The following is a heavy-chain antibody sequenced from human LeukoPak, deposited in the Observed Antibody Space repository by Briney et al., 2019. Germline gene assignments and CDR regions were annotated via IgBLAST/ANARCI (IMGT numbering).Heavy chain of an antibody. CDR3: ARGGDGGYNYYYYYMDV. CDR2: INHSGTT. V-gene: IGHV4-34*01. Sequence: SETLSLTCAVYGGSFSGYYWSWIRQPPGRGLEWIGEINHSGTTNYNPSLKSRATISVDTSKNQFSLKLNSVTAADTAVYYCARGGDGGYNYYYYYMDVWGKGTTVTVSS. CDR1: GGSFSGYY. D-gene: IGHD5-12*01. J-gene: IGHJ6*03.